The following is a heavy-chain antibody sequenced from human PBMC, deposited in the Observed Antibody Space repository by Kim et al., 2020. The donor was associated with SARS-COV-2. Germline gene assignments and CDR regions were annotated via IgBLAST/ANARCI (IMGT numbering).Heavy chain of an antibody. J-gene: IGHJ4*02. D-gene: IGHD6-6*01. CDR3: VRELSIAAMRTDFDY. V-gene: IGHV3-7*01. Sequence: GGSLRLSCAASGFTFSSYWMNWVRQAPGKGLEWVANIKEDGSEKYYVDSAKGRFTISRDNAKNSLYLQMNSLRAEDTAVYYCVRELSIAAMRTDFDYWGQGTLVTVSS. CDR1: GFTFSSYW. CDR2: IKEDGSEK.